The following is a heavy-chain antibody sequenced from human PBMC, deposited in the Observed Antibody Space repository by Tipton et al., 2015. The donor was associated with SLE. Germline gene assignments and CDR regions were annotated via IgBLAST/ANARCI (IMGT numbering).Heavy chain of an antibody. Sequence: TLSLTCTVSGVSISRSSYYWGWIRQSPGQGLGWLGNVFYSGTTYYNPSLKSRISISVDTSINQFSLNLSSVTAADTAVYYCTGEWQQVVGVAYWGLGALVTVSS. CDR2: VFYSGTT. CDR3: TGEWQQVVGVAY. D-gene: IGHD3-16*01. V-gene: IGHV4-39*07. CDR1: GVSISRSSYY. J-gene: IGHJ4*02.